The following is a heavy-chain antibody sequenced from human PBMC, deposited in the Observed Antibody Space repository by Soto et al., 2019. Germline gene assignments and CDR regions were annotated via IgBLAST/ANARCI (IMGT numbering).Heavy chain of an antibody. D-gene: IGHD3-3*01. V-gene: IGHV4-59*01. CDR2: IYLTGSR. Sequence: SLTCTLAPVPNNYYWRSWTRPRTDEGLDVGGYIYLTGSRTYTPSLQSRVTMSVDTSKNQFSLELHSVTAADTAVYYCAREPTSGQSLATYDCDYWGPGTLVTVSS. CDR1: PVPNNYYW. CDR3: AREPTSGQSLATYDCDY. J-gene: IGHJ4*02.